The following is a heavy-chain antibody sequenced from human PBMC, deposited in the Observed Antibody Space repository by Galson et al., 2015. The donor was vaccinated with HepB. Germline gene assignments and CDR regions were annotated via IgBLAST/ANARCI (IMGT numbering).Heavy chain of an antibody. V-gene: IGHV3-21*01. Sequence: SLRLSCAASGFTFSSYSMNWVRQAPGKGLEWVSSISSSSSYIYYADSVKGRFTISRDNAKNSLYLQMNSLRAEDTAVYYCARAVYYYGSGPHPGAFDIWGQGTMVTVSS. CDR3: ARAVYYYGSGPHPGAFDI. J-gene: IGHJ3*02. CDR2: ISSSSSYI. D-gene: IGHD3-10*01. CDR1: GFTFSSYS.